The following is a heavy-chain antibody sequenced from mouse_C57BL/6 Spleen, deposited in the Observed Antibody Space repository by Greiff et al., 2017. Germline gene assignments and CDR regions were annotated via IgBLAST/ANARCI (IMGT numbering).Heavy chain of an antibody. D-gene: IGHD1-1*01. Sequence: LQQSGAELVRPGASVTLSCKASGYTFTDYEMHWVKQTPVHGLEWIGAIDPETGGTAYNQKFKGKAILTADKSSSTAYMELRSLTSEDSAVYYCTRNYGSKGAAWFAYWGQGTLVTVSA. CDR3: TRNYGSKGAAWFAY. V-gene: IGHV1-15*01. CDR1: GYTFTDYE. CDR2: IDPETGGT. J-gene: IGHJ3*01.